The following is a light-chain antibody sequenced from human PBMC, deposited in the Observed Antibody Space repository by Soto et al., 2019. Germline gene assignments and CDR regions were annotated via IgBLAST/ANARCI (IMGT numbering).Light chain of an antibody. V-gene: IGKV3-15*01. CDR2: VAS. Sequence: VMTQSPATLSVSPCEIATLSCCAIQSVSRNLAWYQQKPGQAPRLLIYVASTRATGIPARFSGSGSGTGFTLTISGLQSEDFAIYYCQEYNNWPRRTFGQGTKVDIK. J-gene: IGKJ1*01. CDR3: QEYNNWPRRT. CDR1: QSVSRN.